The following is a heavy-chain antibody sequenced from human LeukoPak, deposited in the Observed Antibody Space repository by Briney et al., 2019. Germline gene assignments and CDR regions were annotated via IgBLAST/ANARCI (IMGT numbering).Heavy chain of an antibody. Sequence: SETLSLTCIVSGGSISSSSYYWGWIRQPPGKGLEWIGSRYYSGSTYYNPSLKSRVTISVDTSKNQFSLKLSSVTAADTAEYYCASGTHSTEFDPWGQGTLVTVSS. CDR1: GGSISSSSYY. J-gene: IGHJ5*02. CDR3: ASGTHSTEFDP. CDR2: RYYSGST. D-gene: IGHD3-10*01. V-gene: IGHV4-39*01.